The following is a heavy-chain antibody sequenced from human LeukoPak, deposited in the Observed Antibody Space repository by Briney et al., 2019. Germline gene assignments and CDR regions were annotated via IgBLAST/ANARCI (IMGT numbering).Heavy chain of an antibody. J-gene: IGHJ4*02. Sequence: PGGSLRLSRAASGVTVNSNYMSWVRQAPGKGLEWVSVIFSGGTTYYADSVKGRFTISRDNSKNALYLQMNSLRAEDTAVYYCANVVSRSIPFWGQGTLVTVSS. CDR2: IFSGGTT. CDR1: GVTVNSNY. V-gene: IGHV3-53*01. D-gene: IGHD2/OR15-2a*01. CDR3: ANVVSRSIPF.